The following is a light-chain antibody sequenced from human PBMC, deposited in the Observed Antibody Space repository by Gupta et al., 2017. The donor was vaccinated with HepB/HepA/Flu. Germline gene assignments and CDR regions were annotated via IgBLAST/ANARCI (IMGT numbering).Light chain of an antibody. V-gene: IGKV3-11*01. CDR3: QQRSNWPSIT. Sequence: MGLTQSPATLSLSPGERATLSCRASQSVSSYLAWYQQKRGQAPRLLIYDASNRATGIPARFSGSGSGTDFTITISSLEPEDFAVYYCQQRSNWPSITFGQGTRLEIK. J-gene: IGKJ5*01. CDR1: QSVSSY. CDR2: DAS.